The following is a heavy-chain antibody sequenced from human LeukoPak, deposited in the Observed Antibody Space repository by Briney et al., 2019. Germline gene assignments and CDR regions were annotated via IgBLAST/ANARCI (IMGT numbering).Heavy chain of an antibody. CDR3: ARGPYGSGYYLDY. Sequence: NPGGSLRLSCAASGFTFSSYTMNWGRQAPGKGLEWVSFISSSSSTIYYADSVKGRFTISRDNAKNSLYLQMNSLRAEDTAVYYCARGPYGSGYYLDYWGQGTLVTVSS. J-gene: IGHJ4*02. CDR2: ISSSSSTI. V-gene: IGHV3-21*01. CDR1: GFTFSSYT. D-gene: IGHD3-10*01.